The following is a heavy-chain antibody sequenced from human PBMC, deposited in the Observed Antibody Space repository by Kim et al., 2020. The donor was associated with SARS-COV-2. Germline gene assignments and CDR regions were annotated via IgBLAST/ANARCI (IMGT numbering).Heavy chain of an antibody. D-gene: IGHD6-13*01. V-gene: IGHV4-34*01. CDR2: INHSGST. Sequence: SETLSLTCAVYGGSFSGYYWSWIRQPPGKGLEWIGEINHSGSTNYNPSLKSRVTISVDTSKNQFSLKLSSVTAADTAVYYCARAIILSRAAAGKNYYGMDVWGQGTTVTVSS. CDR1: GGSFSGYY. CDR3: ARAIILSRAAAGKNYYGMDV. J-gene: IGHJ6*02.